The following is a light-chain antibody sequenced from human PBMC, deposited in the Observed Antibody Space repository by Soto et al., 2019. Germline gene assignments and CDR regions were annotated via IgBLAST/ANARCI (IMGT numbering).Light chain of an antibody. CDR3: QQYIRYPWT. J-gene: IGKJ1*01. V-gene: IGKV1-16*02. CDR1: QGISTY. CDR2: GAS. Sequence: DIQMTQSPSSLSASVGDRVTITCRASQGISTYLAWFQQKPGQAPKALIYGASSLLSGVPSNFSGSGSGTDFTLTISSLQPEDFATYYCQQYIRYPWTFGQGTKVDIK.